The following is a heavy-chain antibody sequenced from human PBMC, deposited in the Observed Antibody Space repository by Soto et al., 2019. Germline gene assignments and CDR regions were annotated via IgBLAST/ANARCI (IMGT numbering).Heavy chain of an antibody. Sequence: QVQLVQSGAEVKKPGSSVKVSCRASGGTFGSYAISWVRQAPGQVPEWMGGIIPMFDTPNYAQRFQGRVTIIADESTRTAYMELTCLRSEDTAVYYCARPSHMTSYYGMDVWGQGTTVTVSS. V-gene: IGHV1-69*01. CDR3: ARPSHMTSYYGMDV. D-gene: IGHD2-21*01. CDR2: IIPMFDTP. J-gene: IGHJ6*02. CDR1: GGTFGSYA.